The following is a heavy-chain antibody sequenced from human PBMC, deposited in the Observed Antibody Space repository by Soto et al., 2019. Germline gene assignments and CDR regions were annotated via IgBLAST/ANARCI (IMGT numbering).Heavy chain of an antibody. CDR2: ISSDGGHR. J-gene: IGHJ4*02. CDR3: AKDGGSVVPGSFDY. V-gene: IGHV3-30*18. CDR1: GFTFGSYG. D-gene: IGHD3-10*01. Sequence: GGSLRLSCAASGFTFGSYGMHWVRQAPGKGLEWVAVISSDGGHRFYADSVKGRFTISRDNSKNTLFLQMLSLRVEDTAVYSCAKDGGSVVPGSFDYWGQGTLVTVSS.